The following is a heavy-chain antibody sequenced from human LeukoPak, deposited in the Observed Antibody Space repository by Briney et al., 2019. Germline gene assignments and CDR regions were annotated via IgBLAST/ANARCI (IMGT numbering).Heavy chain of an antibody. V-gene: IGHV3-23*01. D-gene: IGHD6-13*01. CDR1: GFPLSSYA. CDR2: TSSSDAGT. Sequence: GGSLRLSCAAFGFPLSSYAMSWVRQAPGKGLEWVSATSSSDAGTYHADSVRGRFTISRDNSKNTLYLQMNSLRAEDTALYYCAKTGGIAAAHWGQGTLVTVSS. CDR3: AKTGGIAAAH. J-gene: IGHJ4*02.